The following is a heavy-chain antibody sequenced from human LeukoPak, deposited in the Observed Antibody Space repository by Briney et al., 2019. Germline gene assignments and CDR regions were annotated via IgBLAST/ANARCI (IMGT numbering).Heavy chain of an antibody. V-gene: IGHV3-53*01. J-gene: IGHJ4*02. CDR1: GFTVSSNY. Sequence: GGSLRLSCAASGFTVSSNYMNWVRQAPGKGMEWVSVIYSGGSTYYADSVKGRFTISRDNSKNTLYLQMNSLRAEDTAVYYCARDLLGSYYDSSGYYPLWGQGTLVTVSS. CDR2: IYSGGST. CDR3: ARDLLGSYYDSSGYYPL. D-gene: IGHD3-22*01.